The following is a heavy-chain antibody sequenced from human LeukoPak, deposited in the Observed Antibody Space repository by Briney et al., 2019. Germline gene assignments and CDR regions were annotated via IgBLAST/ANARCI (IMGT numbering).Heavy chain of an antibody. D-gene: IGHD2-2*01. CDR2: IRYDGSNK. J-gene: IGHJ4*02. Sequence: PGGSLRLSCAASGFSFSNYGMHWVRQAPGKGLEWVAFIRYDGSNKYYADSVKGRFTISRDNSKNTLYLQMNSLRAEDTAVYCCAKGFYIVEVPAAHPYFDYWGQGTLVTVSS. CDR3: AKGFYIVEVPAAHPYFDY. V-gene: IGHV3-30*02. CDR1: GFSFSNYG.